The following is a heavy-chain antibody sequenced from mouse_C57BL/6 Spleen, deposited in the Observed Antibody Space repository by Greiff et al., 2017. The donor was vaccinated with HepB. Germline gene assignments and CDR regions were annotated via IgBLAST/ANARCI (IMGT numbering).Heavy chain of an antibody. V-gene: IGHV2-2*01. Sequence: QVQLQQSGPGLVQPSQSLSITCTVSGFSLTSYGVHWVRQSPGKGLEWLGVIWSGGSTDYNAAFISRLSISKDNSKSQVFFKMNSLQADDTAIYYCARIYDGSPYYAMDYWGQGTSVTVSS. J-gene: IGHJ4*01. D-gene: IGHD2-3*01. CDR1: GFSLTSYG. CDR3: ARIYDGSPYYAMDY. CDR2: IWSGGST.